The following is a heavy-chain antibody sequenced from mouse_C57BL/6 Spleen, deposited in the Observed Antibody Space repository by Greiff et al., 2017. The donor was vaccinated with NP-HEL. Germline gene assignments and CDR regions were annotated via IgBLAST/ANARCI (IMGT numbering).Heavy chain of an antibody. D-gene: IGHD3-3*01. CDR3: ARDEGGTGWYFDV. V-gene: IGHV5-4*01. CDR1: GFTFSSYA. Sequence: EVQRVESGGGLVKPGGSLKLSCAASGFTFSSYAMSWVRQTPEKRLEWVATISDGGSYTYYPDNVKGRFTISRDNAKNNLYLQMSHLKSEDTAMYYCARDEGGTGWYFDVWGTGTTVTVSS. CDR2: ISDGGSYT. J-gene: IGHJ1*03.